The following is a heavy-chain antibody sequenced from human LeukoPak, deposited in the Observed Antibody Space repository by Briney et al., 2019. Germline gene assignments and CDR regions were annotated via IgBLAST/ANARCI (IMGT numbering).Heavy chain of an antibody. V-gene: IGHV3-74*01. CDR1: GFTFSSHW. CDR2: IDRDGGST. CDR3: ARDRDYGDLDY. J-gene: IGHJ4*02. D-gene: IGHD4-17*01. Sequence: AGGSLRLSCAASGFTFSSHWMHWVRQAPGKGLVWVSGIDRDGGSTYYADSVKGRFTTSRDNAKNSLYLQMNSLRAEDTALYYCARDRDYGDLDYWGQGTLVTVSS.